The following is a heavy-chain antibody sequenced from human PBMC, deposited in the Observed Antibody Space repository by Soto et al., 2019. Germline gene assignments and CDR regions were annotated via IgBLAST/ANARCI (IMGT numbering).Heavy chain of an antibody. D-gene: IGHD3-3*02. J-gene: IGHJ6*02. CDR3: AKDGLDISSGTEV. Sequence: GKGLEWVAVISYDGSNKYYAASVKGRFTISRDNSKNTLYLQMNSLRAEDMAVYHCAKDGLDISSGTEVRGHGTTVPV. CDR2: ISYDGSNK. V-gene: IGHV3-30*18.